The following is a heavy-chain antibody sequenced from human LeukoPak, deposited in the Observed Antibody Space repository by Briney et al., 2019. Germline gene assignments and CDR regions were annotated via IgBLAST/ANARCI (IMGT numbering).Heavy chain of an antibody. Sequence: SETLSLTCTVSGYSISSGYFWGWIRQPPGKGLEWIGTIYNSGSTYYNPSLKSRVTISVDTSKNQFSLKLSSVTAADTAVYYCARSKDILTGYCFDYWGQGTLVTVSS. CDR3: ARSKDILTGYCFDY. V-gene: IGHV4-38-2*02. J-gene: IGHJ4*02. CDR1: GYSISSGYF. CDR2: IYNSGST. D-gene: IGHD3-9*01.